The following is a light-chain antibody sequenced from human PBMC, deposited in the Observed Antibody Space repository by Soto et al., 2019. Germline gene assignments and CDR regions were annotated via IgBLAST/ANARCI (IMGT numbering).Light chain of an antibody. CDR2: SND. CDR1: TSNIGSNT. CDR3: AVWDDSLNAGV. Sequence: QSVLTQPPSASGTPGQSVTISCSGSTSNIGSNTANWYQQLPGTAPKLLVYSNDQRPSGVPDRFSASKSGTSAFLAISGLQSEDEADYDCAVWDDSLNAGVFGGGTKLTVL. V-gene: IGLV1-44*01. J-gene: IGLJ3*02.